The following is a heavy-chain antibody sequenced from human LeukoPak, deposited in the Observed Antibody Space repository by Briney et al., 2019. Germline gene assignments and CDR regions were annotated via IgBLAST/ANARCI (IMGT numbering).Heavy chain of an antibody. D-gene: IGHD3-3*01. CDR2: IIPIFGTA. V-gene: IGHV1-69*05. Sequence: GSSVTVSCKASGGTFSSYAISWVRQAPGQGLEWMGVIIPIFGTANYAQKFQGRVTITTDESTSTDYMELSSLRSEDTAVYYCARDQGPLLRFLEWVFDYWGQGTLVTVSS. CDR1: GGTFSSYA. J-gene: IGHJ4*02. CDR3: ARDQGPLLRFLEWVFDY.